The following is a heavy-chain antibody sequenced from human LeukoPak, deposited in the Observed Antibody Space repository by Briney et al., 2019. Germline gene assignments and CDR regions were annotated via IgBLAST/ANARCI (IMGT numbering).Heavy chain of an antibody. D-gene: IGHD2-2*01. CDR2: FDPEDGET. CDR1: GYTLTELS. J-gene: IGHJ5*02. V-gene: IGHV1-24*01. Sequence: GASVKVSCKVSGYTLTELSMHWVRQAPGKGLEWIGGFDPEDGETIYAQKFQGRVTMTEDTSTDTAYMELSSLRSEDTAVYYCATWGTGYCSSTSCYLWFDPWGQGTLVTVSS. CDR3: ATWGTGYCSSTSCYLWFDP.